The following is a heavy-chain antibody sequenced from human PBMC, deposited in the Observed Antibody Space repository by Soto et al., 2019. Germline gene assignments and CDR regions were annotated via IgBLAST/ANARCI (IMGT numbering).Heavy chain of an antibody. D-gene: IGHD2-21*01. J-gene: IGHJ4*02. CDR1: GYTFTNYH. Sequence: QVQLVQSGAEVMKPGASVKVSCKASGYTFTNYHITWVRQAPGQGLEWMGRVSAHDGHTNYAQKFQGRVTMTTDTSTSTAYMELRSLRSDHTAVYYCARGDWYFDYWGQGTLVTVSS. V-gene: IGHV1-18*01. CDR3: ARGDWYFDY. CDR2: VSAHDGHT.